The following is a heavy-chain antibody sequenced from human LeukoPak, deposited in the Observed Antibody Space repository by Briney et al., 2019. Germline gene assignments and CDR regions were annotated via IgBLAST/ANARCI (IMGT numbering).Heavy chain of an antibody. V-gene: IGHV3-64*01. CDR2: ISSNGGST. CDR1: GFTFGNYA. D-gene: IGHD2-21*02. CDR3: ARGPDCSGDCHLDY. J-gene: IGHJ4*02. Sequence: GGSLRLSCAASGFTFGNYAMTWVRQAPGKGLEYVSAISSNGGSTYYANSVKGRFTISRDNSKNTLYLQMGSLRAEDMAVYYCARGPDCSGDCHLDYWGQGTLVTVSS.